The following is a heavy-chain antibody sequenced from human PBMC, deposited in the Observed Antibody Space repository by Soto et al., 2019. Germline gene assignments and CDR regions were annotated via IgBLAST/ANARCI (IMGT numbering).Heavy chain of an antibody. CDR2: INPSGGSP. V-gene: IGHV1-46*01. Sequence: ASVKVSCKTSGYTFTNYFMHWVRQAPGQGLEWMGIINPSGGSPTYAQKFQGRLTMTSDTSTSTVYMELSSLRSEDTAIYYCVRDGGPSYFDYWGQGTLVTVSS. CDR1: GYTFTNYF. CDR3: VRDGGPSYFDY. J-gene: IGHJ4*02. D-gene: IGHD3-16*01.